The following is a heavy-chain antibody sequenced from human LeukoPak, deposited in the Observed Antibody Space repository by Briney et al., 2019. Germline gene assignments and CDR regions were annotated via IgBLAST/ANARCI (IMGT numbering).Heavy chain of an antibody. Sequence: GESLKISCKGSGYSFTSYWIGWVRQMPGKGLEWMGIIYPGDAETRYSPSFQGQVTISADNSISTAYLQWSSLKASDTAMYYCARPTREGLFDYWGQGTPVTVSS. J-gene: IGHJ4*02. CDR1: GYSFTSYW. D-gene: IGHD5-24*01. CDR2: IYPGDAET. V-gene: IGHV5-51*01. CDR3: ARPTREGLFDY.